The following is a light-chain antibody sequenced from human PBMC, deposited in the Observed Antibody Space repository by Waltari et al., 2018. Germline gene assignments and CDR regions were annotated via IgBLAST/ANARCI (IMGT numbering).Light chain of an antibody. CDR3: HSRDISGNHLVL. CDR2: GKN. CDR1: SLSSYY. V-gene: IGLV3-19*01. J-gene: IGLJ3*02. Sequence: SSELTPDPAVSVALGQTVRVTCQGASLSSYYATWYQQKAGQAPVVVIFGKNNRPSGIPDRFSGSSSGNTASLTITGTQAEDEAEYYCHSRDISGNHLVLFGGGTKLTVL.